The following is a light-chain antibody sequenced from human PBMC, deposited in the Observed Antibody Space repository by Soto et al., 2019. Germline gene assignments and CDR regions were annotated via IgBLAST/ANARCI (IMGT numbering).Light chain of an antibody. Sequence: QSVLIQPPSASGTPGQRVTICCSGSSSNIGKNTVHWFQQLPGAAPQLLISTDNQRPSGVPDRFSGSKSGASGSLAISGLQSEDEADYYCAAWDSSLNGHVFGTGTKVTVL. CDR2: TDN. V-gene: IGLV1-44*01. CDR1: SSNIGKNT. J-gene: IGLJ1*01. CDR3: AAWDSSLNGHV.